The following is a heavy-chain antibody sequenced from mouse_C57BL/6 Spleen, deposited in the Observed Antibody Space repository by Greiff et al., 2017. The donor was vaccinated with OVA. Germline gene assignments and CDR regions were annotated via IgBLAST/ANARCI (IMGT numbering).Heavy chain of an antibody. CDR2: IHPNSGST. D-gene: IGHD1-1*01. CDR3: AILITTYAMDY. Sequence: QVQLQQSGAELVKPGASVKLSCKASGYTFTSYWMHWVKQRPGQGLEWIGMIHPNSGSTNYNEKFKSKATLTVDKSSSTAYMQLSSLTSEDSAVYYCAILITTYAMDYWGQGTSVTVSS. CDR1: GYTFTSYW. J-gene: IGHJ4*01. V-gene: IGHV1-64*01.